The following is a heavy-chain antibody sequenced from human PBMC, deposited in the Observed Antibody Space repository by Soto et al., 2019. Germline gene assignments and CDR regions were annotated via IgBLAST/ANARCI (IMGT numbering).Heavy chain of an antibody. D-gene: IGHD3-10*01. J-gene: IGHJ3*02. CDR1: GFTFSSYA. CDR2: ISYDGSNK. Sequence: QVQLVESGGGVVQPGRSLRLSCAASGFTFSSYAMHWVHQAPGKGLEWVAVISYDGSNKYYADSVKGRFTISRDNSKNTLYLQMNSLRAEDAAVYYCARQGLTMVRGVDLIFVPGAFDIWGQGTMVTVSS. CDR3: ARQGLTMVRGVDLIFVPGAFDI. V-gene: IGHV3-30-3*01.